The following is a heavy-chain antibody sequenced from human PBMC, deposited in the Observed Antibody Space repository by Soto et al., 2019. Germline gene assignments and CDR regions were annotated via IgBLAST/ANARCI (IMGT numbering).Heavy chain of an antibody. D-gene: IGHD1-1*01. CDR2: ISAHNGNT. Sequence: QVHLVQSGAEVKKPGASVKVSCKGSGYTFTSYGITWVRQPPGQGLEWMGWISAHNGNTDYAQKLQGRVTVTRDTSTSTAYMELRSLRSDDTAVYSCARGRYGDYWGKGALVTVSS. CDR3: ARGRYGDY. V-gene: IGHV1-18*01. J-gene: IGHJ4*02. CDR1: GYTFTSYG.